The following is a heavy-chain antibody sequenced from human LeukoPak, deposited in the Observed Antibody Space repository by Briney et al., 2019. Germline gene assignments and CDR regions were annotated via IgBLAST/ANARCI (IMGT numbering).Heavy chain of an antibody. V-gene: IGHV4-59*08. J-gene: IGHJ4*02. CDR1: GGSISSYY. Sequence: SETLSLTCTVSGGSISSYYWSWIRQPPGKGLEWIGFIYYSGSTNYNPSLKSRVTISVDTSKNQFSLKLSSFTAPDTAVYYFARRGSSTSKEYWGQGALVIVSS. CDR2: IYYSGST. CDR3: ARRGSSTSKEY. D-gene: IGHD2-2*01.